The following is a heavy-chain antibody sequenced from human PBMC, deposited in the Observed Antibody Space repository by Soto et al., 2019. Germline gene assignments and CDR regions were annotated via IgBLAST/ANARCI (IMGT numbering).Heavy chain of an antibody. J-gene: IGHJ3*02. CDR1: GYTFTGYY. V-gene: IGHV1-2*04. D-gene: IGHD6-6*01. Sequence: ASVKVSCKASGYTFTGYYMHCVRQAPGQGLEWMGWINPNSGGTNYAQKFQGWVTMTRDTSISTAYMELSRLRSDDTAVYYCARDARSSSARGGDAFDIWGQGTMVTVSS. CDR3: ARDARSSSARGGDAFDI. CDR2: INPNSGGT.